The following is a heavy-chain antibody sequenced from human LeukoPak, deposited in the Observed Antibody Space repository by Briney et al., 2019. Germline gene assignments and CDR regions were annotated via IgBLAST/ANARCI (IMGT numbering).Heavy chain of an antibody. CDR3: ARALSHCLDY. CDR1: GFNFSNYW. V-gene: IGHV3-7*01. CDR2: IKHDGSEK. Sequence: PGGSLRLSCVVSGFNFSNYWMNWVRQAPGKGLEWVINIKHDGSEKYYVDSVKGRFSISRDNAKKSLYLQMNSLRAEDTAVYYCARALSHCLDYWGQGTLVTISS. J-gene: IGHJ4*02. D-gene: IGHD3-16*01.